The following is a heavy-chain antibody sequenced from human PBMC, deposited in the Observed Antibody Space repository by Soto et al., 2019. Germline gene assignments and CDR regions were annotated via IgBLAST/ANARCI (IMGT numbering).Heavy chain of an antibody. CDR1: GGSISSYY. CDR2: IYYSGST. V-gene: IGHV4-59*01. J-gene: IGHJ5*02. D-gene: IGHD1-26*01. Sequence: SETLSLTCTVSGGSISSYYWSWIRQPPGKGLEWIGYIYYSGSTNYNPSLKCRVTISVDTSKNQFSLKLSSVTAADTAVYYCARVKGGWFDPWGQGTLVTVSS. CDR3: ARVKGGWFDP.